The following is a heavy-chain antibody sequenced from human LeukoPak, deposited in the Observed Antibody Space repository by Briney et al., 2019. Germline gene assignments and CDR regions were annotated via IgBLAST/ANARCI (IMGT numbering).Heavy chain of an antibody. V-gene: IGHV3-53*01. CDR1: GFTVSSNY. Sequence: PGGSLRLSCAASGFTVSSNYMSWVRQAPGKGLEWVSVIYSGGNTYYADSVKGRFTIPRDNSKNMLYLQMNSLRAEDTALYFCARVSLVYTAVDYWGQGTLVTVSS. J-gene: IGHJ4*02. CDR3: ARVSLVYTAVDY. D-gene: IGHD5-18*01. CDR2: IYSGGNT.